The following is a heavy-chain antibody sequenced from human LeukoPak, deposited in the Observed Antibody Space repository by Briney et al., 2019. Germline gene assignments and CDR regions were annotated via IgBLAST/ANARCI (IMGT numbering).Heavy chain of an antibody. J-gene: IGHJ4*02. CDR3: AKGAYCSGGSCYSDYFDY. V-gene: IGHV3-23*01. D-gene: IGHD2-15*01. Sequence: QPGGSLSLSCAASGFTYSSYAMSWVRQAPGKGLEWVSAISGSGGSTYYADSVKGRFTISRDNSKDTLSLQMNSLRAEDTAVYYCAKGAYCSGGSCYSDYFDYWGQGTLVTVSS. CDR1: GFTYSSYA. CDR2: ISGSGGST.